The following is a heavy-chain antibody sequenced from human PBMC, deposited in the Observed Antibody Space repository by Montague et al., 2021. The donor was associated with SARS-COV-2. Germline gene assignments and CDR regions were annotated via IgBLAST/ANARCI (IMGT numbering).Heavy chain of an antibody. CDR2: IHYSGST. J-gene: IGHJ6*03. V-gene: IGHV4-39*01. CDR3: ARGDFGVVIIPYYYYYMDV. Sequence: SETLSLTCTVSGGSISGSNYYWGWIRQPPGKGLEWIGTIHYSGSTYYKPSLKSRVTTSLDTSKNQFSLKLSSVTAADTAAYYCARGDFGVVIIPYYYYYMDVGGKGTTVTVSS. CDR1: GGSISGSNYY. D-gene: IGHD3-3*01.